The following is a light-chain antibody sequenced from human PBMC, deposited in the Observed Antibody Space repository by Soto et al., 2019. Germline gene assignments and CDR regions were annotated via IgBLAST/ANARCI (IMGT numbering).Light chain of an antibody. Sequence: DTLMTQSPDTLSASPGEVATLSCRASLSVSSSLAWYQQKPGQAPRLLIYGTSTRATGIPARFSGSGSGTEFTLTISSLQSEDFAVYYCQQYNKWPATFGQGTKVEIK. CDR1: LSVSSS. CDR3: QQYNKWPAT. CDR2: GTS. J-gene: IGKJ1*01. V-gene: IGKV3-15*01.